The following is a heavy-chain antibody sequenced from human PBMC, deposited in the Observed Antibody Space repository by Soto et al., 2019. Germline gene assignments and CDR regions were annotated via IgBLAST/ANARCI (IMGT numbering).Heavy chain of an antibody. CDR1: DASVWSDSYF. J-gene: IGHJ4*02. D-gene: IGHD1-26*01. Sequence: SETLSLTCTVSDASVWSDSYFWTWIRQPPGKGLEWIAYISHTGDTNYNPSLKSRVTISIDTSRNQFSLTVTSVTAADTAVYFCARIVVGVTVDLWGQGSLVTVSS. CDR2: ISHTGDT. V-gene: IGHV4-61*01. CDR3: ARIVVGVTVDL.